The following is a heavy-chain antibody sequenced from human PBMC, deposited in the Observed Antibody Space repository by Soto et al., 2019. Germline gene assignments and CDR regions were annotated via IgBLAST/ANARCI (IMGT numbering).Heavy chain of an antibody. Sequence: EVQLVESGGGLVQPGGSLRLSCAVSGFTVSTYWMTWVRQAPGKGLEWVANIKQDGSEKHYVDSVKGRFTISRDNAKNSLYLQMNSLRAEDTAVYFCARGGSESDYWGQGTLVTVSS. J-gene: IGHJ4*02. CDR3: ARGGSESDY. CDR1: GFTVSTYW. CDR2: IKQDGSEK. D-gene: IGHD3-10*01. V-gene: IGHV3-7*01.